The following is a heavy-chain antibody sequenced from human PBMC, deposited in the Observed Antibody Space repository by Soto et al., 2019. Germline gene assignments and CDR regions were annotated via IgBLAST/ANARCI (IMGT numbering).Heavy chain of an antibody. D-gene: IGHD3-16*01. Sequence: QVQLVQSGAEVKNPGASVKVSCKASGYTFTRYGIGWARQAPGQGLEWMGWINTYNGKTNYAENVQGRVTLTTDTATSTAYRELRRLRSNDTAIYYCAMVDVYVTASPQDVWGQGTTVMVCS. J-gene: IGHJ6*02. V-gene: IGHV1-18*01. CDR3: AMVDVYVTASPQDV. CDR1: GYTFTRYG. CDR2: INTYNGKT.